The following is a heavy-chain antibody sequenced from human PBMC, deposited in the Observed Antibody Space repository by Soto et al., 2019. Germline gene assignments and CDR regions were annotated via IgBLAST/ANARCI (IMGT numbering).Heavy chain of an antibody. Sequence: PSETLSLTCTVSGGSINSISHYWAWIRQPPGKGLEWIGSIYYSGTTYYYPSLKSRVTISVDKSKNQFSLKLSSVTAADTAVYYCARESHGDYFDYWGQGTLVTVSS. CDR1: GGSINSISHY. CDR2: IYYSGTT. D-gene: IGHD4-17*01. J-gene: IGHJ4*02. V-gene: IGHV4-39*07. CDR3: ARESHGDYFDY.